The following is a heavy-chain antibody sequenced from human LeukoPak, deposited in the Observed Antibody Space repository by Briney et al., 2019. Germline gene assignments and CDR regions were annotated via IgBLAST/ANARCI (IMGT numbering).Heavy chain of an antibody. D-gene: IGHD3-10*01. CDR2: ISGSGGST. Sequence: GGSLRLSCAVSGFTFSSYAMSWVRQAPGKGLEWVSTISGSGGSTYYADSVKGRFTISGDNSRNTLYLQMNSLRAEDTAVYYCAKALGVRGVFDYWGQGTLVTVSS. J-gene: IGHJ4*02. CDR1: GFTFSSYA. V-gene: IGHV3-23*01. CDR3: AKALGVRGVFDY.